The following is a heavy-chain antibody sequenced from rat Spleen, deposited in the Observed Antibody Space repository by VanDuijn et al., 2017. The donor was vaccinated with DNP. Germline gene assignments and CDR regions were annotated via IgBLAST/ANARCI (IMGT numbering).Heavy chain of an antibody. CDR1: GYSITSNY. D-gene: IGHD1-3*01. Sequence: EVQLQESGSGLVKPSQSLPLTCSVTGYSITSNYWGWIRQFPGNKMEWTGNISYRGSTSYNPSLKSRISITRDTSKNQFFLQLNSVTTEDTATYYCSTGVAGIWFAYWGQGTLVTVSS. J-gene: IGHJ3*01. CDR2: ISYRGST. V-gene: IGHV3-1*01. CDR3: STGVAGIWFAY.